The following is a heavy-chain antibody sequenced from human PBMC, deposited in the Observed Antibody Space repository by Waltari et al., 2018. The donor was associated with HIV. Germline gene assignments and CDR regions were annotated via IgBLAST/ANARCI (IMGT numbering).Heavy chain of an antibody. Sequence: QVQLQESGPGLVKPSEALSLTCAVSGGSIRSDNWWWWFRQPPGKGLERIGEMYHSGSTNYNPSLKSRVTISVDKSKNQFSLKLSSVTAADTAVYYCAKVLTGDYGSSWFDPWGQGTLVTVSS. CDR1: GGSIRSDNW. CDR3: AKVLTGDYGSSWFDP. V-gene: IGHV4-4*02. J-gene: IGHJ5*02. D-gene: IGHD4-17*01. CDR2: MYHSGST.